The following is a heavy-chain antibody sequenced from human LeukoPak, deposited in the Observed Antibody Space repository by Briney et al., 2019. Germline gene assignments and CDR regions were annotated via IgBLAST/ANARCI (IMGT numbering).Heavy chain of an antibody. D-gene: IGHD6-13*01. CDR2: MNPNSGNT. CDR3: ARKNVAAAGRNWFDP. CDR1: GYTFTSYD. J-gene: IGHJ5*02. V-gene: IGHV1-8*01. Sequence: ASVKVSFKASGYTFTSYDINWVRQATGLGLEWMGWMNPNSGNTGYAQKFQGRVTMTRNTSISTAYMELSSLRSEDTAVYYCARKNVAAAGRNWFDPWGQGTLVTVSS.